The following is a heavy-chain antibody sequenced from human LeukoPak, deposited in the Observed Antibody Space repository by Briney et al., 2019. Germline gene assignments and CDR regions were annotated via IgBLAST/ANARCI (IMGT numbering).Heavy chain of an antibody. CDR2: IYSSGST. D-gene: IGHD3-10*01. Sequence: SETLSLTSTVSGGSISSISYYWGWIRQPPGKGLEWIGSIYSSGSTYYNPSLKSRVTISVDTSKNQFSLKLSSVTAADTAVYYCAREGSHGSGSYSDAFDIWGQGTMVTVSS. J-gene: IGHJ3*02. CDR3: AREGSHGSGSYSDAFDI. V-gene: IGHV4-39*07. CDR1: GGSISSISYY.